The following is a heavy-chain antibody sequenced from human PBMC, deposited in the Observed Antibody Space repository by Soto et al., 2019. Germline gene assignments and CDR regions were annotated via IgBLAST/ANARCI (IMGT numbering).Heavy chain of an antibody. CDR2: IYYSGST. CDR3: ARDQTGYYPYYYYGMDV. D-gene: IGHD3-9*01. V-gene: IGHV4-59*01. Sequence: QVQLQESGPGLVKPSETLSLTCTVSGGSISSYYWSWIRQPPGKGLEWIGYIYYSGSTNYNPSLKSRVTISVDTSKNQFSLKLSSVTAADTAVYYCARDQTGYYPYYYYGMDVWGQGPTVTVSS. J-gene: IGHJ6*02. CDR1: GGSISSYY.